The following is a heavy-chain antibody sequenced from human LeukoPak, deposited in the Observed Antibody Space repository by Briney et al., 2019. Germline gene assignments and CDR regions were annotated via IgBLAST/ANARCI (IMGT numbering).Heavy chain of an antibody. CDR3: ASCSGGSCYSLPY. CDR1: GGTFSSYA. Sequence: ASVKVSCKASGGTFSSYAISWVRQAPGQGLEWMGGIIPIFGTANYAQKFQGRVTITADKSTSTAYMELNSLRAEDTAVYYCASCSGGSCYSLPYWGQGTLVTVSS. CDR2: IIPIFGTA. J-gene: IGHJ4*02. D-gene: IGHD2-15*01. V-gene: IGHV1-69*06.